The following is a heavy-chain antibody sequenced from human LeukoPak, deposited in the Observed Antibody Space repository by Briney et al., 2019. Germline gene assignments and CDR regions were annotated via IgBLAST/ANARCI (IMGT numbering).Heavy chain of an antibody. Sequence: GGSLRLSCAASGFTFSSHSMNWVRQAPGKGLGWVSYISSSSSTIYYADSVKGRFTISRDNAKNSLYLQMNSLRAEDTAVYYCARGRLRYCSSTSCRTYYYYGMDVWGQGTTVTVSS. D-gene: IGHD2-2*01. CDR3: ARGRLRYCSSTSCRTYYYYGMDV. V-gene: IGHV3-48*01. J-gene: IGHJ6*02. CDR1: GFTFSSHS. CDR2: ISSSSSTI.